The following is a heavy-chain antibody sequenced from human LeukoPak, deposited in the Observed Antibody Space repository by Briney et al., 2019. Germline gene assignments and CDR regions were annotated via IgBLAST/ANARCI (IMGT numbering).Heavy chain of an antibody. V-gene: IGHV4-59*01. Sequence: SETLSLTCTVSGGSISSYYWSWIRQPPGKGLEWIGNIYYSGSTNYNPSLKSRVTISVDTSKNQFSLKLSSVTAADTAVYYCATQLSHDAFDIWGQGTMVTVSS. J-gene: IGHJ3*02. D-gene: IGHD1-1*01. CDR3: ATQLSHDAFDI. CDR2: IYYSGST. CDR1: GGSISSYY.